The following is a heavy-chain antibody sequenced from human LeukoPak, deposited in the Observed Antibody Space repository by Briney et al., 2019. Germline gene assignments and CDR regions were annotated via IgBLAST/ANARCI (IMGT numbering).Heavy chain of an antibody. CDR1: GFTFSNAW. V-gene: IGHV3-7*01. D-gene: IGHD1-1*01. Sequence: GGSLRLSCAASGFTFSNAWMSWVRQAPGKGLEWVANIKQDGSEKYYVDSVKGRFTISRDNAKNSLSLQMNSLRAEDTAVYYCARDKTTGDSWFDSWGQGTLVTVSS. J-gene: IGHJ5*01. CDR2: IKQDGSEK. CDR3: ARDKTTGDSWFDS.